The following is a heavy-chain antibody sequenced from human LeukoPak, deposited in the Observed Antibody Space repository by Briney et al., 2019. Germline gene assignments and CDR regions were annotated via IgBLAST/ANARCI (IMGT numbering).Heavy chain of an antibody. J-gene: IGHJ4*02. Sequence: GGSLRLACAASGFTFSSYGMHWVRQAPGKGLEWVAFIRYDGSNKYYADSVKGRFTISRDNSKNTLYLQMNSLRAEDTAVYFCAKGSRDGYNSGVYWGQGTLVTVSS. CDR3: AKGSRDGYNSGVY. CDR2: IRYDGSNK. CDR1: GFTFSSYG. V-gene: IGHV3-30*02. D-gene: IGHD5-24*01.